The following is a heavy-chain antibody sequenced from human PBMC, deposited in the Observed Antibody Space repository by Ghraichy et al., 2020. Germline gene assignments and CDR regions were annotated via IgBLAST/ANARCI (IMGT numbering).Heavy chain of an antibody. CDR2: ISGSGGST. Sequence: GGSQRLSCAASRFTFSSYAMSWVRQAPGKGLEWVSGISGSGGSTYYADSVKGRFTISRDNSKNTLYLQMNSLRAEDTAVYYCAKAVTYNWFDPWGQGTLVTVSS. CDR3: AKAVTYNWFDP. D-gene: IGHD4-11*01. J-gene: IGHJ5*02. CDR1: RFTFSSYA. V-gene: IGHV3-23*01.